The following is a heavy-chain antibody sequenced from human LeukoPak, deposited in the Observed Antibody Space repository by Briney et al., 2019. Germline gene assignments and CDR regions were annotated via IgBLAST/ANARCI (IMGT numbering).Heavy chain of an antibody. Sequence: GGSLRLSCAASGFTFSSYGMSWVRQAPGKGREGVANIKQDGSEKYYVDSVKGRFTISRDNAKNSLYLQMNSLRAEDTAVYYCARHGASSSGWYGWFDPWGQGTLVTVSS. D-gene: IGHD6-19*01. CDR2: IKQDGSEK. CDR1: GFTFSSYG. CDR3: ARHGASSSGWYGWFDP. V-gene: IGHV3-7*03. J-gene: IGHJ5*02.